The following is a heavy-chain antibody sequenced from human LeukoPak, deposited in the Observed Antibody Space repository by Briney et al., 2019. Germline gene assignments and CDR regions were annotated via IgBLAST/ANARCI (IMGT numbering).Heavy chain of an antibody. Sequence: GGSLRLSCAATGFTVSSNYMSWVRQDPGKGLEWVSVIYSGGSTYYADSVKGRFTISRDDSKNTLYLQMNSLRAEDTAVYYCARETFGYSSSWYVRWFDPWGQGTLVTVSS. D-gene: IGHD6-13*01. V-gene: IGHV3-53*01. CDR3: ARETFGYSSSWYVRWFDP. CDR2: IYSGGST. CDR1: GFTVSSNY. J-gene: IGHJ5*02.